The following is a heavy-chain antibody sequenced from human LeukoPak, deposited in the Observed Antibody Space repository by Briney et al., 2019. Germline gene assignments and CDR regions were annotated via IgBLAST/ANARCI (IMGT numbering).Heavy chain of an antibody. Sequence: RSGGSLRLSCAASGFTFSSYWMHWVRQAPGKGLVWVSRINSDGSITTYADSVRGRFTISRDNAKSTLYLQMNSLRAEDTAVYYCASSTQISKHADYWGQGALVTVSS. CDR1: GFTFSSYW. V-gene: IGHV3-74*01. D-gene: IGHD3-3*01. CDR2: INSDGSIT. CDR3: ASSTQISKHADY. J-gene: IGHJ4*02.